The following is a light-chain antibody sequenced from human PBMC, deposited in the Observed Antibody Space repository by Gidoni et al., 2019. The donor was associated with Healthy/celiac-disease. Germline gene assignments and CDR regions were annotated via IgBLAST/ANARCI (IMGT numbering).Light chain of an antibody. V-gene: IGLV2-11*01. CDR1: SSDVGGYNY. CDR3: CSYAGSL. CDR2: DVS. Sequence: QSALPQPRSVSGSPGQSVTISCTGTSSDVGGYNYVSWYQQHPGKAPKLMIYDVSKRPSGVPDRFSGSKSGNTASLTISGLQAEDEADYYCCSYAGSLFGGGTKLTVL. J-gene: IGLJ2*01.